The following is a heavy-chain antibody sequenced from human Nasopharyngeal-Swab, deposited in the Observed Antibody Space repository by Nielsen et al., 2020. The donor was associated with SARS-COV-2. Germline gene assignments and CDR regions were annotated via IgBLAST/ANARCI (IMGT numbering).Heavy chain of an antibody. CDR2: MNPNSGNT. V-gene: IGHV1-8*01. D-gene: IGHD2-21*02. Sequence: ASVKVSCKASGYTFTSYDINWVRQAPGQGLEGMGWMNPNSGNTGYAQKFQGRVTMTRNTSISTAYMELSSLRSEDTAVYYCARDWVVVTAPDWFDPWGQGTLVTVSS. J-gene: IGHJ5*02. CDR3: ARDWVVVTAPDWFDP. CDR1: GYTFTSYD.